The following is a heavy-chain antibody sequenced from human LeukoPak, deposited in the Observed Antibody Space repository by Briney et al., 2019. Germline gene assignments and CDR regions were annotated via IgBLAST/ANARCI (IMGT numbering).Heavy chain of an antibody. D-gene: IGHD3-3*01. CDR1: GYTFTSYG. J-gene: IGHJ4*02. CDR3: ARGSDFWSGYSNEYYFDY. Sequence: ASVKVSCKASGYTFTSYGISWVRQAPGQGLEWMGGIIPIFGTANYAQKFQGRVTITADESTSTAYMELSSLRSEDTAVYYCARGSDFWSGYSNEYYFDYWGQGTLVTVSS. CDR2: IIPIFGTA. V-gene: IGHV1-69*13.